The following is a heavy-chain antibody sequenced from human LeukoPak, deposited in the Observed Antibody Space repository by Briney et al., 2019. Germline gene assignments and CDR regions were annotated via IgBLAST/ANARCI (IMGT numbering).Heavy chain of an antibody. Sequence: PGGSLRLSCAASEFTFCDYYLSWIRQAPGKGLEWVSYISSSSSYTNYADSVKGRFTISRDNAKNSLYLQMNSLRAEDTAVYYCARGLEVATLDYWGQGTLVTVSS. CDR2: ISSSSSYT. D-gene: IGHD5-12*01. CDR3: ARGLEVATLDY. V-gene: IGHV3-11*06. CDR1: EFTFCDYY. J-gene: IGHJ4*02.